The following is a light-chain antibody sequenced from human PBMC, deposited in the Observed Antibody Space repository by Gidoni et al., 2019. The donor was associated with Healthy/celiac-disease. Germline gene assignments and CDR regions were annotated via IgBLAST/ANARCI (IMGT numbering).Light chain of an antibody. CDR2: DAS. J-gene: IGKJ2*01. CDR1: QSVRSY. V-gene: IGKV3-11*01. CDR3: QQRSNCPRT. Sequence: EIVLTQSPATLSLSPGERATLACRASQSVRSYLSWYQQKPGQAPRLLIYDASNRATGIPARFSGSGSGTDFTLTISSLEPEEFAVYYCQQRSNCPRTFXQXTKLEIK.